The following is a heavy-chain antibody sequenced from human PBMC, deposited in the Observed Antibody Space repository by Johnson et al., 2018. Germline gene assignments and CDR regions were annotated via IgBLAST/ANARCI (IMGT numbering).Heavy chain of an antibody. V-gene: IGHV4-4*07. J-gene: IGHJ6*02. D-gene: IGHD2/OR15-2a*01. CDR1: GASIRSYY. CDR3: AREHIVIAPGGMDV. CDR2: MYISWNT. Sequence: QVQLQEAGPGLVKPWEPLALICTVTGASIRSYYWSWIRQPAGEGLEWIGRMYISWNTNYNPSLKNRVRLSLDTSKNQFSRNLTSATAADTAVYYCAREHIVIAPGGMDVWGQGITVTVSS.